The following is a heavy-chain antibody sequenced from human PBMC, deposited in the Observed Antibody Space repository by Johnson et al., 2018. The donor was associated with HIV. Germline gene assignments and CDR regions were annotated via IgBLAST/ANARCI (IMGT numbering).Heavy chain of an antibody. V-gene: IGHV3-9*01. CDR3: AKDSRPQTFDI. CDR2: ISWNSGSI. CDR1: GFSFDDYA. Sequence: VQLVESGGGVVRPGGSLRLSCAASGFSFDDYAMHWVRQAPGKGLEWVSGISWNSGSIGYADSVKGRFTISRDNAKNSLYLQMNSVRAEDTALYSCAKDSRPQTFDIWGQGTMVTVSS. J-gene: IGHJ3*02.